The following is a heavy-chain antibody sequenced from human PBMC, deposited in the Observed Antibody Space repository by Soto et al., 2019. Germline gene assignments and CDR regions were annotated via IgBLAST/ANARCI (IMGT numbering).Heavy chain of an antibody. V-gene: IGHV4-39*01. J-gene: IGHJ4*02. CDR2: IYYSGST. Sequence: SETLSLTCTVSGGSISSNNYYWGWIRQPPGKGLEWIGSIYYSGSTYYNPSLKSRVTISGDTSKNQFSLKLTSVTAADTAGYYCARRAGYYDNSAYFDYWGQGTLVTVSS. CDR1: GGSISSNNYY. D-gene: IGHD3-22*01. CDR3: ARRAGYYDNSAYFDY.